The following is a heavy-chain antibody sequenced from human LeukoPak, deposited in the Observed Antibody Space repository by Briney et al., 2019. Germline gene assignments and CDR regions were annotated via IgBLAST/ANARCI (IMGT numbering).Heavy chain of an antibody. CDR1: GGSFSGYH. Sequence: SETLSLTCAVYGGSFSGYHWSWIRQPPGKGLEWIGEINHSGSTNYNPSLKSRVTISVDTSKSQFSLKLSSVTAADTAVYYCARFLVGASPDYWGQGTLVTVSS. D-gene: IGHD1-26*01. CDR3: ARFLVGASPDY. V-gene: IGHV4-34*01. CDR2: INHSGST. J-gene: IGHJ4*02.